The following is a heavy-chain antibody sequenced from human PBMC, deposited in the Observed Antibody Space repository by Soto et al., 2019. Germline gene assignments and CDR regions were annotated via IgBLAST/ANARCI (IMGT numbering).Heavy chain of an antibody. CDR3: AKAGEYDFWSGYRLDYYYYYMDV. V-gene: IGHV3-30*18. J-gene: IGHJ6*03. CDR1: GFTFSSYG. D-gene: IGHD3-3*01. Sequence: GGSLRLSCAASGFTFSSYGMHWFRQAPGKGLEWVAVISYDGSNKYYADSVKGRFTISRDNSKNTLYLQMNSLRAEDTAVYYCAKAGEYDFWSGYRLDYYYYYMDVWGKGTTVTVSS. CDR2: ISYDGSNK.